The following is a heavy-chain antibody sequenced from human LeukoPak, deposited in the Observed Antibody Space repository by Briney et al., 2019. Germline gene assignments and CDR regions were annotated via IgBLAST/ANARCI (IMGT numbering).Heavy chain of an antibody. V-gene: IGHV1-2*02. J-gene: IGHJ5*02. CDR2: IYPKSGGT. CDR1: GYTFTSYG. CDR3: ARVSTSGYRDWLDR. D-gene: IGHD3-9*01. Sequence: ASVTVSCKASGYTFTSYGISWVRQAPGQGLEWMGWIYPKSGGTNSAQKFQGRVTMTRDTSISTAYMELSRLKFDETAVYYCARVSTSGYRDWLDRWGQGTLVTVSS.